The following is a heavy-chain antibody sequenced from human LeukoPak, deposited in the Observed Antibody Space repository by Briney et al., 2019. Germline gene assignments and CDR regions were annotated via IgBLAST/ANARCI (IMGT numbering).Heavy chain of an antibody. Sequence: GGSLRLSCAASGFTFSSYGMHWVRQAPGKGLVWGTVISNDGSNKDYADSVKGRFAISRDNSKNTMYVQMDSLRAEDTAVYYCAKDVSSGYYGDYFDYWGQGTLVTVSS. D-gene: IGHD3-22*01. J-gene: IGHJ4*02. CDR2: ISNDGSNK. V-gene: IGHV3-30*18. CDR1: GFTFSSYG. CDR3: AKDVSSGYYGDYFDY.